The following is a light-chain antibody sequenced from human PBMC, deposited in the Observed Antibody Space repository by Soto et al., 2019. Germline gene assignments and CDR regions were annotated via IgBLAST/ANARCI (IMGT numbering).Light chain of an antibody. CDR2: AAS. CDR1: HTISSY. J-gene: IGKJ5*01. Sequence: DIQITQSPSTLSGSVGDRVTITCRASHTISSYLNGYQQKPGKAPRLLIYAASSLQSGVPSRFSGSGSGTDFTLTISSLQPEDFATYYCQQSYSTPPITFGQGTRLEIK. V-gene: IGKV1-39*01. CDR3: QQSYSTPPIT.